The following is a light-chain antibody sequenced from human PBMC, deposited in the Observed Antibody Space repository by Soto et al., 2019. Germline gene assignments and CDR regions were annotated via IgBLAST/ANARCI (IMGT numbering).Light chain of an antibody. CDR3: QQRSNWPPT. Sequence: EIGMTQSPATLSVSPGERATLSCRASQSVSSYLAWYRQKPGQAPRLLIYDASNRATGIPARFSGSGSGTDFTLTISSLEPEDFAVYYCQQRSNWPPTFGQGTRLEIK. J-gene: IGKJ5*01. CDR2: DAS. V-gene: IGKV3-11*01. CDR1: QSVSSY.